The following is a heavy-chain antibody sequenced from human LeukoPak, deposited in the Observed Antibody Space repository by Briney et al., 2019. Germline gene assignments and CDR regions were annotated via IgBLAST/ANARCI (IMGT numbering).Heavy chain of an antibody. CDR3: ARGRRSRYIIVVVTAPTDY. J-gene: IGHJ4*02. Sequence: GASVKVSCKASGYTFTGYYMHWVRQAPGQGLEWMGWINPSSGGTNYAQKFQGRVTMTRDTSISTAYMELSRLRSDDTAVYYCARGRRSRYIIVVVTAPTDYWGQGTLVTVSS. V-gene: IGHV1-2*02. D-gene: IGHD2-21*02. CDR2: INPSSGGT. CDR1: GYTFTGYY.